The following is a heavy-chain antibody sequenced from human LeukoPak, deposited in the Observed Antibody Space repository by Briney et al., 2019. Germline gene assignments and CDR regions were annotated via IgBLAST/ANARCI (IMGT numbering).Heavy chain of an antibody. CDR1: GYTFTSYY. V-gene: IGHV1-46*01. CDR3: ARGGETTTSLYYYGMGV. D-gene: IGHD3-16*01. J-gene: IGHJ6*02. CDR2: INPSDGST. Sequence: ASVKVSCKASGYTFTSYYMHWVRQAPGQGPEWMGVINPSDGSTSYAQKFQGRVAMTRDTSTSTVFMELSSLRSEDTAVYYCARGGETTTSLYYYGMGVWGQGTTVTVSS.